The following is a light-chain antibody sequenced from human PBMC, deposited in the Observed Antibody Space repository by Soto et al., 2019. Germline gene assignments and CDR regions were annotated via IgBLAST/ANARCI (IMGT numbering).Light chain of an antibody. CDR2: SNN. CDR3: AAWDDSYYV. J-gene: IGLJ1*01. V-gene: IGLV1-44*01. Sequence: QSVLTQPPSASGTPGQRVTISCSGSSSNIGSNTVSWYQQLPGTAPKLLIYSNNQRPSGVPDRFSGSKSGTSASLAISGLQSEDEADYYCAAWDDSYYVFGIGTKVTVL. CDR1: SSNIGSNT.